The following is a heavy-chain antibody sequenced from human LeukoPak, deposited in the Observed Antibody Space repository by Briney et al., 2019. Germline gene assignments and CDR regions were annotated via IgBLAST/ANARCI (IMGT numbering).Heavy chain of an antibody. CDR3: ARAVGSAFSDY. Sequence: SETLSLTCTVSGGSISSYYWSWIRQPPGKGLEWIGYIYYSGSTNYNPSLKSRVTISVDTSKNQFSLKLNSVTAADTAVYYCARAVGSAFSDYWGQGTLVTVSS. V-gene: IGHV4-59*01. D-gene: IGHD2-15*01. CDR1: GGSISSYY. CDR2: IYYSGST. J-gene: IGHJ4*02.